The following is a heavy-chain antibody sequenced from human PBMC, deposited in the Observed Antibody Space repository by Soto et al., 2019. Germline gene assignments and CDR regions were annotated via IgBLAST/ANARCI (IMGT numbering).Heavy chain of an antibody. Sequence: QVQLQEWGPGLVRPSETLSLTCTVSGDSISPYYWSWIRQPPGKGLEWIGYIYYSGNTEYNPSLKSRVTISVDTSKNQFSLKLSSVTAADTAVHYCARDWHYYDSSGYPRVYGMDVWGQGTTVTVSS. CDR3: ARDWHYYDSSGYPRVYGMDV. V-gene: IGHV4-59*01. J-gene: IGHJ6*02. CDR1: GDSISPYY. D-gene: IGHD3-22*01. CDR2: IYYSGNT.